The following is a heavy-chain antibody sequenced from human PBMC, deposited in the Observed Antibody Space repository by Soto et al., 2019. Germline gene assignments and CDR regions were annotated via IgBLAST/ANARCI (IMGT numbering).Heavy chain of an antibody. D-gene: IGHD3-22*01. CDR3: AFDSSGYGALDI. V-gene: IGHV1-3*01. J-gene: IGHJ3*02. CDR1: GYTFTSYA. CDR2: INAGNGNT. Sequence: ASVKVSCKASGYTFTSYAMHWVRQAPRQRLEWMGWINAGNGNTKYSQKFQGRVTITRDTSASTAYMELSSLRSEDTAVYYCAFDSSGYGALDIWGQGTMVTVSS.